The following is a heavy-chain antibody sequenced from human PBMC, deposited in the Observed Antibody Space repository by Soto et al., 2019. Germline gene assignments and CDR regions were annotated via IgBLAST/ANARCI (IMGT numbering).Heavy chain of an antibody. D-gene: IGHD3-16*02. CDR1: AGSIRRSNNY. Sequence: SETLSLTCTLSAGSIRRSNNYWAWIREPPGKGMEWVGSVYYSGDAHYHTALNSQVTISVDTSENQFSLKRTSVTAADTAIYYCARVEMFAGVITSNFDYWGQGTRLTVSA. CDR3: ARVEMFAGVITSNFDY. V-gene: IGHV4-39*01. CDR2: VYYSGDA. J-gene: IGHJ4*02.